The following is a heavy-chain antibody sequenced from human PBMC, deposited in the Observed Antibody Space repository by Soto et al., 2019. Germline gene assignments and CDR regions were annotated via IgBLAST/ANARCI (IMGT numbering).Heavy chain of an antibody. V-gene: IGHV3-33*01. D-gene: IGHD6-6*01. CDR3: AREARIAARPGAGAFDI. J-gene: IGHJ3*02. CDR1: GFTFSSYG. Sequence: QVQLVESGGGVVQPGRSLRLSCAASGFTFSSYGMHWVRQAPGKGLEWVAVIWHDGSNKYYADSVKGRFTISSDNSKNTLYLQMNSLRAEDTAVYYCAREARIAARPGAGAFDIWGQGTMVTVSS. CDR2: IWHDGSNK.